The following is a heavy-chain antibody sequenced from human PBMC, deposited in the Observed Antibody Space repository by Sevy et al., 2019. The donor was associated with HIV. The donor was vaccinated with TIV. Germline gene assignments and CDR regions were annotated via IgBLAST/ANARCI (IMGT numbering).Heavy chain of an antibody. CDR1: GFTISTYW. Sequence: GGSLRLSCAASGFTISTYWVTWVRQAPGKGLEWVSTLIGGGSRTYYADSVTGRFIISRDNSRNTLYLQMNSLRAEDTAIYYCAKRRVQSGLSGGGANYGMDVCGRGTTVTVSS. V-gene: IGHV3-23*01. D-gene: IGHD2-8*02. CDR2: LIGGGSRT. CDR3: AKRRVQSGLSGGGANYGMDV. J-gene: IGHJ6*02.